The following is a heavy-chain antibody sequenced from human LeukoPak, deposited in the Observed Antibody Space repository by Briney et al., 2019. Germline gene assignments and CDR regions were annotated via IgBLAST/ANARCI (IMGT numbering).Heavy chain of an antibody. J-gene: IGHJ4*02. V-gene: IGHV3-7*03. Sequence: GGSLRLSCAASGFTFSSYSMNWVRQAPGKGLQWVANINQDASQKYYLDSVKGRFTISRDNAKNSLYLQMNSLRVEDTAIYYCVRSLGGGSYWGQGTLVIVSP. CDR2: INQDASQK. CDR1: GFTFSSYS. CDR3: VRSLGGGSY. D-gene: IGHD5-24*01.